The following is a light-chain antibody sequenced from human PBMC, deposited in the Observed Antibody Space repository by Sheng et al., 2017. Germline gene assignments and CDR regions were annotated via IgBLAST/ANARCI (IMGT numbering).Light chain of an antibody. V-gene: IGKV1-39*01. CDR1: QSISNS. CDR2: GAS. J-gene: IGKJ4*01. CDR3: QQSSRTPLT. Sequence: DIQMTQSPSSLSASVGDRVTITCRPSQSISNSLNWYQQKSGKAPKLLIYGASTLQSGVPSRFSGSGSGTDFTLTISSLQPEDFATYYCQQSSRTPLTFGGGTKVEIK.